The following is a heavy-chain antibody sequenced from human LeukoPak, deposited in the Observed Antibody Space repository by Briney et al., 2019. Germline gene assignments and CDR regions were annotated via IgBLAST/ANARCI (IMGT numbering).Heavy chain of an antibody. V-gene: IGHV1-46*01. CDR2: INPTGGST. J-gene: IGHJ5*02. CDR1: GYTFTSYY. Sequence: ASVKVSCKASGYTFTSYYMHWVRQAPGQGLEWMGLINPTGGSTGYAQKFQGRVTMTRDMSTSTACMELRSLRSDDTAVYYCARDRAAAGIQGRDDNKYNWFDPWGQGTLVTVSS. CDR3: ARDRAAAGIQGRDDNKYNWFDP. D-gene: IGHD6-13*01.